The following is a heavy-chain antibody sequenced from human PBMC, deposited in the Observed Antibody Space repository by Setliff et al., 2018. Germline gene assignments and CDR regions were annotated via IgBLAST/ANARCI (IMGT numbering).Heavy chain of an antibody. D-gene: IGHD3-16*01. V-gene: IGHV3-21*01. CDR1: GFSFSDYS. CDR2: ISSSSTYI. J-gene: IGHJ4*02. Sequence: GSLRLPCAASGFSFSDYSMNWVRQAPGKGLEWVSSISSSSTYIFYADSVEGRFTISRDNGKNSLFLQMNSVRAEDTAAYYCARSINGYQQRYDFWGQGALVTVSS. CDR3: ARSINGYQQRYDF.